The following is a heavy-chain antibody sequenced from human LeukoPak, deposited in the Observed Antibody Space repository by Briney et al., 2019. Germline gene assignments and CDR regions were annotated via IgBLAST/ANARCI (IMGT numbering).Heavy chain of an antibody. CDR2: IWYDGSNK. CDR1: GFTFSSYG. CDR3: AREDLGATGYYYYYGMDV. Sequence: GGSLRLSCAASGFTFSSYGMHWVRQAPGKGLEWVAVIWYDGSNKYYADSVKGRFTISRDNSKHTLYLQMNSLRAEDTAVYYCAREDLGATGYYYYYGMDVWGQGTTVTVSS. J-gene: IGHJ6*02. V-gene: IGHV3-33*01. D-gene: IGHD1-26*01.